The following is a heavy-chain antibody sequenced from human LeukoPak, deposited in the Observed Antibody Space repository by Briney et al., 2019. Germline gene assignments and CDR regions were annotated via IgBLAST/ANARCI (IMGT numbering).Heavy chain of an antibody. CDR3: ARGDTGGEAFDI. CDR2: MNPNSGNT. D-gene: IGHD3-16*01. J-gene: IGHJ3*02. Sequence: GASVKVSCKASGYTFTGYYMHWVRQAPGQGLEWMGWMNPNSGNTGYAQKFQGRVTMTRNTSISTAYMELSSLRSEDTAVYYCARGDTGGEAFDIWGQGTMVTVSS. CDR1: GYTFTGYY. V-gene: IGHV1-8*02.